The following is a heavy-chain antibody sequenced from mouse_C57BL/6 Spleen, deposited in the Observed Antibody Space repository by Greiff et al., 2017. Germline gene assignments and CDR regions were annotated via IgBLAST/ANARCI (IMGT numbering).Heavy chain of an antibody. Sequence: QVPLKESGAGILQPSQTLSLTCSFSGFSLSTFGMGVGWLRQPSGQGLEWMAHIWWDDVKYSNQALKSRPTISEDTSKNQLFLKIANVDTADTATYYCARIKGSTTVVAFDYWGQGTTLTVSS. J-gene: IGHJ2*01. CDR2: IWWDDVK. V-gene: IGHV8-8*01. CDR1: GFSLSTFGMG. D-gene: IGHD1-1*01. CDR3: ARIKGSTTVVAFDY.